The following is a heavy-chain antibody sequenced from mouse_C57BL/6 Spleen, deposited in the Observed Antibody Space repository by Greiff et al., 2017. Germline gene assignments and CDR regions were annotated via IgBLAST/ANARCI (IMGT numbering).Heavy chain of an antibody. D-gene: IGHD1-1*01. CDR2: IHPNSGST. J-gene: IGHJ1*03. CDR3: AMDYYGSSYENCDV. Sequence: VQLQQPGAELVKPGASVKLSCKASGYTFTSYWMHWVKQRPGHGLEWLGMIHPNSGSTNYNEKFKSKATLTVDKSSSTAYMQLSSLTSEDSAVYYCAMDYYGSSYENCDVWGTGTTVTVSS. V-gene: IGHV1-64*01. CDR1: GYTFTSYW.